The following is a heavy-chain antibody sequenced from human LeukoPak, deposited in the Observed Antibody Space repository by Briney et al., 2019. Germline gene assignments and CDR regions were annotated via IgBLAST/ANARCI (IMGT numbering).Heavy chain of an antibody. Sequence: PGGSLRLSCAASGFTFSNSLMHWVREVPGKGLVWVARIDIDGSTTHYADYVKGRFTIARDNAKNTLYLQMNILRAEDTAVYYCVRDRDGYNYWGQGTLVTVSS. V-gene: IGHV3-74*01. CDR1: GFTFSNSL. CDR3: VRDRDGYNY. D-gene: IGHD5-24*01. J-gene: IGHJ4*02. CDR2: IDIDGSTT.